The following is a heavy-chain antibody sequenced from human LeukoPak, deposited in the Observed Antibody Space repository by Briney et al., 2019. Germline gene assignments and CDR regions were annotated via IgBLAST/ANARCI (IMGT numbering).Heavy chain of an antibody. Sequence: PGGSLRLSCAASGFTFSNAWMSWVRQAPGKGLEWVGRIKIKTDGGTIDYAAPVKGRFTISRDDSKNTLYLQMNSLKTEDTAVYYCTRGYWFDPWGQGTLVTVSS. CDR2: IKIKTDGGTI. J-gene: IGHJ5*02. CDR1: GFTFSNAW. CDR3: TRGYWFDP. V-gene: IGHV3-15*01. D-gene: IGHD3-10*01.